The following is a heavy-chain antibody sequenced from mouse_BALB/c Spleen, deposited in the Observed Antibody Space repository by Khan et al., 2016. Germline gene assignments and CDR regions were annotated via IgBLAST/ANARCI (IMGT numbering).Heavy chain of an antibody. CDR1: GYTFTSYW. CDR2: IYPGDGDT. D-gene: IGHD2-4*01. CDR3: SPMITDAMDY. V-gene: IGHV1-87*01. J-gene: IGHJ4*01. Sequence: QVQLQQSGAELARPGASVKLSCKASGYTFTSYWMQWVKQRPGQGLEWIGAIYPGDGDTRYTQKFKGKATLTADKSSSTAYMQLSSLASEDSAVYYWSPMITDAMDYWGQGTSVTVSS.